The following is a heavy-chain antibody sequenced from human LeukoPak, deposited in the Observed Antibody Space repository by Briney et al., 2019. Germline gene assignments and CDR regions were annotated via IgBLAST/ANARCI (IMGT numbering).Heavy chain of an antibody. V-gene: IGHV3-74*01. D-gene: IGHD3-16*01. CDR3: ARGYDYVWGSPSPGSYY. CDR1: GFTFSSYW. CDR2: INSDGSST. Sequence: GGSLRLSCAASGFTFSSYWMHWVRQAPGKGLVWVSRINSDGSSTSYADSVKGRFTISRDNAKNSPYLQMNSLRAEDTAVYYCARGYDYVWGSPSPGSYYWGQGTLVTVSS. J-gene: IGHJ4*02.